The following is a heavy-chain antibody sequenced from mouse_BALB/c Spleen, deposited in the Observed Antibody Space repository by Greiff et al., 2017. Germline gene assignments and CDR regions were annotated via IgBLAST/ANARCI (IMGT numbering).Heavy chain of an antibody. CDR2: ISSGGST. Sequence: EVKLMESGGGLVKPGGSLKLSCAASGFTFSSYAMSWVRQTPEKRLEWVASISSGGSTYYPDSVKGRFTISRDNARNILYLQMSSLRSEDTAMYYCARGEGLRRGFAYWGQGTLVTVSA. V-gene: IGHV5-6-5*01. D-gene: IGHD2-4*01. J-gene: IGHJ3*01. CDR1: GFTFSSYA. CDR3: ARGEGLRRGFAY.